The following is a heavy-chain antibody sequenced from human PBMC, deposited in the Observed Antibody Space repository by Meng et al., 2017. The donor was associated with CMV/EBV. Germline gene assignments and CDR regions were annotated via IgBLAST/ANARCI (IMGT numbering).Heavy chain of an antibody. CDR2: ISSGGST. V-gene: IGHV3-53*01. CDR1: GFTISSNY. D-gene: IGHD5-12*01. J-gene: IGHJ6*02. CDR3: ARWDIVTTFRKDYYYYGMDV. Sequence: GESLKISCAASGFTISSNYMTWVRQAPGKGLEWVSLISSGGSTYYADPVKGRVTISRDNSKNTLFLQVNSLRAEDTAVYYCARWDIVTTFRKDYYYYGMDVWGQGTTVTVSS.